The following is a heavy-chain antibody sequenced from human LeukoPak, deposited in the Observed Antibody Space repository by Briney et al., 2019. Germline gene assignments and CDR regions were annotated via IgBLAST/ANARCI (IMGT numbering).Heavy chain of an antibody. D-gene: IGHD6-13*01. CDR3: AKGKSSSWALFDS. J-gene: IGHJ4*02. CDR2: ISGSGGST. CDR1: GFTVSSYY. Sequence: PGGSLRLSCAASGFTVSSYYMTWVRQAPRKGLEWVSTISGSGGSTYYADSVKGRFTISRDNSKNTLYLQMNSLRDEDTAVYYRAKGKSSSWALFDSWGQGTLVTVSS. V-gene: IGHV3-23*01.